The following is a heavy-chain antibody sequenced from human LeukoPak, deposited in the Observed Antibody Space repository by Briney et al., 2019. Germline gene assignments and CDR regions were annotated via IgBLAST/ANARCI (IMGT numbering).Heavy chain of an antibody. J-gene: IGHJ4*02. CDR3: AKASSEYYDSSGYLQFGY. D-gene: IGHD3-22*01. V-gene: IGHV3-30*18. CDR2: ISYDGSNK. Sequence: PGGSLRLSCAASGFTFSSYGMHWVRQAPGKGLEWVAVISYDGSNKYYADSVKGRFTISRDNSKNTLYLQMNSLRAEDTAVYYCAKASSEYYDSSGYLQFGYWGQGTLVTVSS. CDR1: GFTFSSYG.